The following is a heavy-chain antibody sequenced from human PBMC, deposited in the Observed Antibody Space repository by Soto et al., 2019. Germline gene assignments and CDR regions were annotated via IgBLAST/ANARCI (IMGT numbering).Heavy chain of an antibody. J-gene: IGHJ3*02. V-gene: IGHV3-13*01. CDR3: ARAGGCSGGSCYFSRAFDI. CDR2: IGTAGDT. D-gene: IGHD2-15*01. Sequence: EGSLRLSCAASGFTFSSYDMHWVRQATGKGLEWVSAIGTAGDTYYPGSVKGRFTISRENAKNSFYLQMNSLRAEDTAVYYCARAGGCSGGSCYFSRAFDIWGQGTMVTVSS. CDR1: GFTFSSYD.